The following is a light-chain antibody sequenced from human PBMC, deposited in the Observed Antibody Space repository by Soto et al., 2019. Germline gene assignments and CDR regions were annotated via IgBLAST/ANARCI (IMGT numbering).Light chain of an antibody. V-gene: IGLV2-14*01. CDR2: DVS. Sequence: QSALTQPASVSGSPGQSITISCTGTSSDVGGYKYVSWYQQHPGKAPKLMMYDVSNRPSGVSNRFSGSKSGNTASLTISGLQAEDEADYYCNSYTSSSIELFGGGTKLTVL. CDR3: NSYTSSSIEL. CDR1: SSDVGGYKY. J-gene: IGLJ2*01.